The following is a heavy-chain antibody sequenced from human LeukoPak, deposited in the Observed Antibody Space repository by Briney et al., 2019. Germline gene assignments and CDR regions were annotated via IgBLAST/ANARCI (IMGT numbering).Heavy chain of an antibody. D-gene: IGHD4-17*01. J-gene: IGHJ6*02. CDR3: ARARNGADYYYGMDV. CDR2: IIPIFGTA. Sequence: SVKVSCKASGGTFSSYAISWVRQAPGQGLEWMGGIIPIFGTANYAQKFQGRVTITADESTSTAYMELSSLRAEDTAVYYCARARNGADYYYGMDVWGQGTTVTVTS. CDR1: GGTFSSYA. V-gene: IGHV1-69*13.